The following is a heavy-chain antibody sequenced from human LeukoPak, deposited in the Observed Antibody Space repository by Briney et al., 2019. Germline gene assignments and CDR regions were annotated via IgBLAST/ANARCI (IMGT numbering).Heavy chain of an antibody. J-gene: IGHJ5*02. V-gene: IGHV6-1*01. Sequence: SQTLSLTCVISGDSVSSNKFAWHWIRQSPSRGLEWLGRAYYRSRWFVDYGVSVKSRITISPDTSKSQISLQLKSVTPEDTAVYYCARVVVHDWDYNGWVDPWGQGTLVTVSS. CDR1: GDSVSSNKFA. D-gene: IGHD4-11*01. CDR2: AYYRSRWFV. CDR3: ARVVVHDWDYNGWVDP.